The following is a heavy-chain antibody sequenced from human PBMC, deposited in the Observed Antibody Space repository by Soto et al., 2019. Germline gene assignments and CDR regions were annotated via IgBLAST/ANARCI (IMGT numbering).Heavy chain of an antibody. D-gene: IGHD2-15*01. CDR3: EREIVVVDLNAFDS. CDR2: IWYDGSNK. CDR1: GFTFSSYG. J-gene: IGHJ3*02. V-gene: IGHV3-33*01. Sequence: QVQLVESGGGVVQPGRSLRLSCAASGFTFSSYGMHWVSQAPGKGLEWVAVIWYDGSNKYYADSVKGRFTISRDNSKNTLYLQMNSLSAEDKAVYYCEREIVVVDLNAFDSWGQGTMVAVSS.